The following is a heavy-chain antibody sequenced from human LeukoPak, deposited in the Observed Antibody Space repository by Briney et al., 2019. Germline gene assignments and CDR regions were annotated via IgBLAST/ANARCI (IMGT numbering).Heavy chain of an antibody. V-gene: IGHV1-2*06. D-gene: IGHD4/OR15-4a*01. CDR2: INPNSGGT. J-gene: IGHJ4*02. Sequence: ASVKVSCKASGYTFTGYYMHWVRQAPGQGLEWMGRINPNSGGTNYAQKFQGRVTMTRDTSISTAYMELSRLRSDDTAVYYCATARLWLNPRIDYWGQGTLVTVSS. CDR3: ATARLWLNPRIDY. CDR1: GYTFTGYY.